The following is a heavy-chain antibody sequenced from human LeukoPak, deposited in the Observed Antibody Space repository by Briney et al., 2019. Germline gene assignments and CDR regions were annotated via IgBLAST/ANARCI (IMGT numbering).Heavy chain of an antibody. J-gene: IGHJ4*02. V-gene: IGHV5-51*01. D-gene: IGHD6-13*01. CDR2: IYPGDSDT. CDR3: ARVFPIAAAGYNYYFDY. Sequence: GESLKISCKGSGYRFTSYWIGWVRQMPGKGLEWMGIIYPGDSDTRYSPSFQGQVTISADKSISTAYLQWSSLKASDTAMYYCARVFPIAAAGYNYYFDYWGQGTLVTVSS. CDR1: GYRFTSYW.